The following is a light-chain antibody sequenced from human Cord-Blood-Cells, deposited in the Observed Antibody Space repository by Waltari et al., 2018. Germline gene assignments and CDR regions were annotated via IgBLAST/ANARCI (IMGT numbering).Light chain of an antibody. V-gene: IGLV2-23*02. CDR1: SSAVGSDNL. J-gene: IGLJ3*02. Sequence: QSALTQPASVSGSPGQSLTISCTGTSSAVGSDNLVFWYQQHPGKAPKLMIYEVSKRPSGVSNRFSGSKSGNTASLTISGLQAEDEADYYCCSYAGSSTLVFGGGTKLTVL. CDR2: EVS. CDR3: CSYAGSSTLV.